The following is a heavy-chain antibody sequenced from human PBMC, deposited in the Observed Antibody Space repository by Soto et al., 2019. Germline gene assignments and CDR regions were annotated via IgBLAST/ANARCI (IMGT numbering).Heavy chain of an antibody. V-gene: IGHV1-3*01. CDR1: GYTFTRYT. J-gene: IGHJ5*02. CDR2: INPDNGNT. D-gene: IGHD2-15*01. Sequence: ASVKVSCKASGYTFTRYTMNWVRQAPGQRPEWMGWINPDNGNTKSSLKFQDRVIITRDTSASTAYMDLSSLRSEDTAVYYCARGIATGQLDPWGQGTLVTVSS. CDR3: ARGIATGQLDP.